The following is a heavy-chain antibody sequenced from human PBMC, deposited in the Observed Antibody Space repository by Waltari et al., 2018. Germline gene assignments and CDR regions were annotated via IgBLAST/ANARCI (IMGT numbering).Heavy chain of an antibody. D-gene: IGHD6-6*01. CDR1: GFTFSSYA. CDR3: ARDRRSIAARRAGYAYYFDY. J-gene: IGHJ4*02. Sequence: VQPGRSLRLSCAASGFTFSSYAMHWVRQAPGKGLEWVAVISYDGSNKYYAGSVKGRFTISRDNSKNTLYLQMNSLRAEDTAVYYCARDRRSIAARRAGYAYYFDYWGQGTLVTVSS. CDR2: ISYDGSNK. V-gene: IGHV3-30-3*01.